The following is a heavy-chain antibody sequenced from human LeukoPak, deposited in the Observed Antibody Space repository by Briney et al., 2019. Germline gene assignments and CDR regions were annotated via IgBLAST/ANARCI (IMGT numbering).Heavy chain of an antibody. Sequence: GASVKVSCQASGYTFTSYDINWVRQATGQGLEWMGWMNPNSGNTGYAQKFQGRVTMTMNTSISTAYMELRSLRSEDTAVYYCATLAAPFDYWGQGTLVTVSS. D-gene: IGHD6-13*01. CDR2: MNPNSGNT. CDR3: ATLAAPFDY. CDR1: GYTFTSYD. V-gene: IGHV1-8*01. J-gene: IGHJ4*02.